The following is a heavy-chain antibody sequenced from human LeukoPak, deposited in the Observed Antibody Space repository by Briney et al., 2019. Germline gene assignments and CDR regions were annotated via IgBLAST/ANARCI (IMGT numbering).Heavy chain of an antibody. CDR3: ARGPFYDSSGYYFDY. CDR1: GYTFTSYD. Sequence: ASVKVSCKASGYTFTSYDINWVRQAPGQGLEWMGWMNPNSGNTGYAQKLQGRVTITRNTSISTAYMELSSLRSEDTAVYYCARGPFYDSSGYYFDYWGQGTLVTVSS. V-gene: IGHV1-8*03. J-gene: IGHJ4*02. CDR2: MNPNSGNT. D-gene: IGHD3-22*01.